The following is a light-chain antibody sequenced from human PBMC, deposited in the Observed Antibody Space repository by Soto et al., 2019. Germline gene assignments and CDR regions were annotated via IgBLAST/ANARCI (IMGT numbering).Light chain of an antibody. CDR2: LGS. CDR3: MQALQTPFT. CDR1: QSLLHSNGYNY. V-gene: IGKV2-28*01. Sequence: DIVMTQSPLSLPVTPGEPASISCRSSQSLLHSNGYNYLDWYLQKPGQSPQLLIYLGSNRASGVPDRVSGSGSGTDFTLKISRVEAEDVGVYYGMQALQTPFTFGPGTKVDIK. J-gene: IGKJ3*01.